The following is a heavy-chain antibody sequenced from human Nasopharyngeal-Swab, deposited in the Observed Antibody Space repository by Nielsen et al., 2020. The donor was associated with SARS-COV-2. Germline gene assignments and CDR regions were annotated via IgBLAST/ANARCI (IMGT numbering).Heavy chain of an antibody. CDR3: ASPGPPLVKAALDT. CDR1: GGPLSAFG. CDR2: IVPIVGTA. Sequence: SVKVSCKATGGPLSAFGVYWVRQAPGQGLEWMGRIVPIVGTANYAQTLQGRVTMTADTSTATAYMELSNLTPADTAVYFCASPGPPLVKAALDTWDQGTQLIVSS. V-gene: IGHV1-69*04. J-gene: IGHJ5*02. D-gene: IGHD2-15*01.